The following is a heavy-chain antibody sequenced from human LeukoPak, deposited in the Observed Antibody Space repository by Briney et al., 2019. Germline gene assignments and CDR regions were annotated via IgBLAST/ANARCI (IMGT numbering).Heavy chain of an antibody. D-gene: IGHD3-22*01. CDR2: IYYSGST. CDR1: GGSISSYY. Sequence: SETLSLTCTISGGSISSYYWSWVRQPPGKGLEWIGYIYYSGSTNCNPSLKSRVTISVDTSKNQFSLKLSSVTAADTAVYYCARGYDSSGYYFFDYWGQGTLVTVSS. CDR3: ARGYDSSGYYFFDY. V-gene: IGHV4-59*01. J-gene: IGHJ4*02.